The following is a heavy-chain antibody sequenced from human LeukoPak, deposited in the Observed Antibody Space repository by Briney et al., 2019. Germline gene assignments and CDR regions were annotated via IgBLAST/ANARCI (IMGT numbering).Heavy chain of an antibody. CDR1: GYSFTSYW. D-gene: IGHD2-15*01. CDR2: IYPGDSDT. V-gene: IGHV5-51*01. J-gene: IGHJ5*02. Sequence: GESLKISCKGSGYSFTSYWIGWVRQMPGKGLEWMGIIYPGDSDTRYSPSFQGQVTISADKSISTAYLQWSSLKASDTAMYYCAGLFRGVVVAATPGVWFDPWGQGTLVTVSS. CDR3: AGLFRGVVVAATPGVWFDP.